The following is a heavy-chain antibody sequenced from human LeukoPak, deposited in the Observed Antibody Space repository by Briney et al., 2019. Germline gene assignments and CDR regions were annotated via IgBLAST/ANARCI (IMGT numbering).Heavy chain of an antibody. CDR3: ARAVGSSGCDY. CDR1: GFTFNNYW. CDR2: ISQDGSEK. V-gene: IGHV3-7*01. D-gene: IGHD3-22*01. Sequence: LSGGSLRLSCAASGFTFNNYWLTWVRQAPGKGLEWVAKISQDGSEKYYVDSVKGRFTISRDSGKNSLYLLMNSLRVEDTAVYYCARAVGSSGCDYWGQGTLVTVSS. J-gene: IGHJ4*02.